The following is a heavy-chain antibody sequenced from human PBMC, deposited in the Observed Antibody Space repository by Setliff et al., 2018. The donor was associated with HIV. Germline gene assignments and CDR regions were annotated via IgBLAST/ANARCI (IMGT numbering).Heavy chain of an antibody. CDR2: FFASGSN. J-gene: IGHJ4*02. D-gene: IGHD6-6*01. Sequence: PLETLSLTCTVSGGSINTGSYYWNWVRQPAGQGLEWIGRFFASGSNEYNPSLRSRVTISLDTSNNQLSLNLSSVTAADTAVYYCARSRLTYSSSRGGFDFWGQGALVTVSS. CDR1: GGSINTGSYY. CDR3: ARSRLTYSSSRGGFDF. V-gene: IGHV4-61*02.